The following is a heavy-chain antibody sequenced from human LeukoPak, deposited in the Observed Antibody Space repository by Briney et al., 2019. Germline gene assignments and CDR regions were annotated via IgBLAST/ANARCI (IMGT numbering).Heavy chain of an antibody. J-gene: IGHJ4*02. CDR2: IYYSGST. CDR3: ARAGSIDGPPIDY. CDR1: GGSISGGGYS. V-gene: IGHV4-30-4*07. Sequence: SETLSLTCAVSGGSISGGGYSWSWIRQPPGKGLEWIGYIYYSGSTYYNPSLKSRVTISVDTSKNQFSLKLSSVTAADTAVYYCARAGSIDGPPIDYWGQGTLVTVSS.